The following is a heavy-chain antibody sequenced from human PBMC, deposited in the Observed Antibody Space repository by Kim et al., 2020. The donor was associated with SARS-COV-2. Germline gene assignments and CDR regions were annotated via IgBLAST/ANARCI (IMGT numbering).Heavy chain of an antibody. CDR1: GASINSGTYY. CDR3: ARHCDYDKSGYRYDAFDV. V-gene: IGHV4-31*03. CDR2: VYYSGST. D-gene: IGHD3-22*01. J-gene: IGHJ3*01. Sequence: SETLSLTCTVSGASINSGTYYWSWIRQHPGRGLEWIGYVYYSGSTYYNPSLESRVSILRDTSKNQFSLKLSSVTAADTAMYYCARHCDYDKSGYRYDAFDVWGQGTMVTVSS.